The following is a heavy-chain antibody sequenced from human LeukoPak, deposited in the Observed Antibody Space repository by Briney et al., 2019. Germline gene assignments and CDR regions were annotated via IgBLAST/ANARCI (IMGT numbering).Heavy chain of an antibody. CDR2: INHSGST. V-gene: IGHV4-34*01. D-gene: IGHD3-3*01. Sequence: PSETLSLTCAVYGGSFSGYYWSWIRQPPGKGLEWIGEINHSGSTNYNPSLKSRVTISVDTSKNQFSLQLSSVTAADTAVYYCAGRYYDFWSGYYRADYWGQGTLVTVSS. CDR1: GGSFSGYY. CDR3: AGRYYDFWSGYYRADY. J-gene: IGHJ4*02.